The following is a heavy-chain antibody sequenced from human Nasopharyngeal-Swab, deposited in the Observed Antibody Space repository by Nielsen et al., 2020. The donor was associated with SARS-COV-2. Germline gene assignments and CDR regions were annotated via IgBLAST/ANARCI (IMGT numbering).Heavy chain of an antibody. Sequence: GESLKISCEASGFTFSSYRMNWVRQAPGKGLEWVSFISSSSSYIYYAHSVKGRFTISRDNAKNSLYLQRNSLRAEDTAVYYCARDHPITIFGVVALGSGMDVWGQGTTVTVSS. D-gene: IGHD3-3*01. CDR3: ARDHPITIFGVVALGSGMDV. J-gene: IGHJ6*02. CDR2: ISSSSSYI. CDR1: GFTFSSYR. V-gene: IGHV3-21*01.